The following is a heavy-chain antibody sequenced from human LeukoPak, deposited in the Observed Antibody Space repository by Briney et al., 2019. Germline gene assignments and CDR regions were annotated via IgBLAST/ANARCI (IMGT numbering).Heavy chain of an antibody. V-gene: IGHV1-69*13. CDR3: AKGDCSGGGCYSPFDY. D-gene: IGHD2-15*01. J-gene: IGHJ4*02. CDR1: GGTFSSYA. Sequence: ASVKVSCKASGGTFSSYAISWVRQAPGQGLEWMGGIIPIFGTANYAQKFQGRVTITADESTSTAYMELSSLRSEDTAVYYCAKGDCSGGGCYSPFDYWGQGTLVTVSS. CDR2: IIPIFGTA.